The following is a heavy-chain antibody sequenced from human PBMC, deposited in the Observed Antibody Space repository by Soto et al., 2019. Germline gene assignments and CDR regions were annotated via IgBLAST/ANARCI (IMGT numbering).Heavy chain of an antibody. Sequence: QVQVVQSGAEAKRPGASVKVSCKVAGYTFTPYFIHWVRQAPGQGLEWMGWINPNSGGTNYPQKVRDRVTMTLDTSSSTAHMEPSSLKSDDTAVYFCATDKAGTTLFGFDYWGQGTLVTVSS. CDR1: GYTFTPYF. J-gene: IGHJ4*02. CDR2: INPNSGGT. V-gene: IGHV1-2*02. CDR3: ATDKAGTTLFGFDY. D-gene: IGHD1-1*01.